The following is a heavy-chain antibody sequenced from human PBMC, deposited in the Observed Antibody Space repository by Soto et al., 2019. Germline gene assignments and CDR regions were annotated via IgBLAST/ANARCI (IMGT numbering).Heavy chain of an antibody. CDR2: IIGSDGNT. V-gene: IGHV3-23*01. J-gene: IGHJ4*02. CDR1: GFRFVSYA. Sequence: EVSLRLSCAASGFRFVSYALSWVRQSPGKGLEWFSTIIGSDGNTFYADDVKGRFSITRDTHQNTLYLQMDCLRADDPAIYYCARWSYLDYWGQGTRVTVSS. CDR3: ARWSYLDY. D-gene: IGHD3-3*01.